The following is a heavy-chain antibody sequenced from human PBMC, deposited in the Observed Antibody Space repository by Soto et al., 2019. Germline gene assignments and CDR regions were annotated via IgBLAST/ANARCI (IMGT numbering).Heavy chain of an antibody. D-gene: IGHD3-22*01. J-gene: IGHJ3*02. Sequence: ASVKVSCKASGYTFTGYYMHWVRQAPGQGLEWMGWINPNSSGTNYAQKFQGWVTMTRDTSISTAYMELSRLRSDDTAVYYCARSAAKYYYDSSGYSYDAFDIWGQGTMVTVSS. CDR1: GYTFTGYY. V-gene: IGHV1-2*04. CDR3: ARSAAKYYYDSSGYSYDAFDI. CDR2: INPNSSGT.